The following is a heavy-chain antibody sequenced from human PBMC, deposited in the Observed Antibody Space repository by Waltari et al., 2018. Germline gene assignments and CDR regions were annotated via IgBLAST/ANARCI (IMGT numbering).Heavy chain of an antibody. CDR2: ISSSGSTI. Sequence: EVQLVESGGGLVQPGGSLRLSCAASGFTFSSYEMNWVRQAPGKGLGWVSYISSSGSTIDYADSVKGRFTISRDNAKNSLYLQMNSLRAEDTAVYYCAREGGDGDFDYWGQGTLVTVSS. V-gene: IGHV3-48*03. J-gene: IGHJ4*02. CDR1: GFTFSSYE. CDR3: AREGGDGDFDY. D-gene: IGHD3-16*01.